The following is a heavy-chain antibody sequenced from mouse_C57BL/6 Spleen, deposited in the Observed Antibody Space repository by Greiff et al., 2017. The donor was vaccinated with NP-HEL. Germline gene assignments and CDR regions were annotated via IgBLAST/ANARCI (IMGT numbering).Heavy chain of an antibody. D-gene: IGHD2-5*01. V-gene: IGHV1-64*01. J-gene: IGHJ3*01. CDR3: AIPYSNPFAY. CDR2: IHPNSGST. Sequence: QVHVKQSGAELVKPGASVKLSCKASGYTFTSYWMHWVKQRPGQGLEWIGMIHPNSGSTNYNEKFKSKATLTVDKSSSTAYMQLSSLTSEDSAVYYCAIPYSNPFAYWGQKALVTVSA. CDR1: GYTFTSYW.